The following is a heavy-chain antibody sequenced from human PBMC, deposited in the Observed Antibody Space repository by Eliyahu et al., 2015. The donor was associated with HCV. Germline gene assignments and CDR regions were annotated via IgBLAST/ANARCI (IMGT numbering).Heavy chain of an antibody. D-gene: IGHD3-10*01. Sequence: EVQLVESGGGLVQPGRSLXLSCAASGFTFXDYAXPWVXQAPGKGLEWVSGISWNSGSIGYADSVKGRFTISRDNAKNSLYLQMNSLRAEDTALYYCAKDWGRPDDYYYGSGIPYYGMDVWGQGTTVTVSS. CDR3: AKDWGRPDDYYYGSGIPYYGMDV. V-gene: IGHV3-9*01. J-gene: IGHJ6*02. CDR2: ISWNSGSI. CDR1: GFTFXDYA.